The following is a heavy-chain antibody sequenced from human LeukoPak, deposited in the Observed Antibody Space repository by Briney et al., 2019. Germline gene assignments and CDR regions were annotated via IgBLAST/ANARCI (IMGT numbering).Heavy chain of an antibody. CDR2: IYTSGST. D-gene: IGHD6-19*01. V-gene: IGHV4-4*07. CDR3: ARGGSGIAVAATPYYFDY. CDR1: GGSISSYY. Sequence: PSETLSPTCTVSGGSISSYYWSWIRQPAGKGLEWIGRIYTSGSTNYNPSLKSRVTMSVDTSKNQFSLKLSSVTAADTAVYYCARGGSGIAVAATPYYFDYWGQGTLVTVSS. J-gene: IGHJ4*02.